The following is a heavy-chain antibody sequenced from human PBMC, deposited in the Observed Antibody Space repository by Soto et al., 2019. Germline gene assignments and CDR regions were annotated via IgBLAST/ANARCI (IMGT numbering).Heavy chain of an antibody. Sequence: SETLSLTCTVSGGSISSGGYYWSWIRQHPWKGLEWIGYIYYSGSTYYNPSLKSRVTISVDTSKNQFSLKLSSVTAADTAVYYCARKREGLFDHWGQGTLVTVSS. J-gene: IGHJ5*02. CDR2: IYYSGST. CDR3: ARKREGLFDH. V-gene: IGHV4-31*03. CDR1: GGSISSGGYY.